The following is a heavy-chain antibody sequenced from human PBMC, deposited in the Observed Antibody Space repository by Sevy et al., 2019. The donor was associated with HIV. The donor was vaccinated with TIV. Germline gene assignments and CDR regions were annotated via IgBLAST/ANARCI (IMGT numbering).Heavy chain of an antibody. CDR2: ISSNGDNA. CDR1: GFAFRTYA. Sequence: GGSLRLSCAASGFAFRTYAFHWVRQAPGRGLEWVGLISSNGDNAFYANSVRGRFTISRDNSMNTLYLELNNLTPDDTAVYYCARDRYYDASGYYYYYYGLDVWGQGTTVTVSS. J-gene: IGHJ6*02. CDR3: ARDRYYDASGYYYYYYGLDV. V-gene: IGHV3-30-3*01. D-gene: IGHD3-22*01.